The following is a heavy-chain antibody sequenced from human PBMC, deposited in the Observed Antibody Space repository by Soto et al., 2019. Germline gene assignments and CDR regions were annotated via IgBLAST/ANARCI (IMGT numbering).Heavy chain of an antibody. CDR2: ISGSGGST. CDR1: GFTFSSYA. Sequence: QPGGSLRLSCAASGFTFSSYAMSWVRQAPGKGLEWVSAISGSGGSTYYADSVKGRFTISRDNSKNTLYLQMNSLRAEDTAVYYCAKDCSGGSCYLADWFDPWGQGTLVTVSS. D-gene: IGHD2-15*01. V-gene: IGHV3-23*01. J-gene: IGHJ5*02. CDR3: AKDCSGGSCYLADWFDP.